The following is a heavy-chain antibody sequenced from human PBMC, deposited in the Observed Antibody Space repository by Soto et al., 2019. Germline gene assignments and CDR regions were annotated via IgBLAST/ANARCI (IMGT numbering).Heavy chain of an antibody. D-gene: IGHD2-15*01. CDR1: GFGFGSYA. Sequence: AQLSESGGGLVRPGGSLRVSCAASGFGFGSYAMAWIRQAPGKGLEWVSSISGSGLGTYYADSVRGRFAVSRDNSRNTLFLQMNSLRAEDTAVYYCARTRGTHCSGGSCYYFDIWGRGTLVSV. CDR3: ARTRGTHCSGGSCYYFDI. CDR2: ISGSGLGT. J-gene: IGHJ4*02. V-gene: IGHV3-23*01.